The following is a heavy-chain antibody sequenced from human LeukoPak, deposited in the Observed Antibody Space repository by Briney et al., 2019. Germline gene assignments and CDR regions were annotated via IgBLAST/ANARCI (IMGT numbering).Heavy chain of an antibody. CDR3: ARGYYGSGSYYNFPTYSDY. J-gene: IGHJ4*02. CDR2: IYSGGST. D-gene: IGHD3-10*01. V-gene: IGHV3-66*01. Sequence: GGSLRLSCAASGFTVSSNYMSWVRQAPGKGLEWVSVIYSGGSTYYADSVKGRFTISRDNSKNTLYLQMNSLRAEDTAVYYCARGYYGSGSYYNFPTYSDYWGQGTLVTVSS. CDR1: GFTVSSNY.